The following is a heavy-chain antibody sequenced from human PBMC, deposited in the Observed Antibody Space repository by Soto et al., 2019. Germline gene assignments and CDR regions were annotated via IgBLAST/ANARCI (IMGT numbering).Heavy chain of an antibody. CDR3: ERTLVPAAQFDY. Sequence: SETLSLTCTVSGGSISSYYWSWIRQPPGKGLEWIGYIYYSGSTNYNPSLKSRVTISVDTSKNQFSLKLSSVTAADTAVYYCERTLVPAAQFDYWGQGTLVTVSS. CDR1: GGSISSYY. CDR2: IYYSGST. J-gene: IGHJ4*02. D-gene: IGHD2-2*01. V-gene: IGHV4-59*01.